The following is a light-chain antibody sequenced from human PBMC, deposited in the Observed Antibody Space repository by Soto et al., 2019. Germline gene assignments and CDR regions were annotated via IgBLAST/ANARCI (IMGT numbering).Light chain of an antibody. J-gene: IGKJ4*01. CDR2: DAS. Sequence: EIVLTQSPATLSLSPGDRATLSCRASQSVGSYLGWYQQRPGQAPRLLINDASNRATGIPARFSGSGSGTDFTLTISSLEPEDFAVYYCQQRSDWPSTCGGGTKVEIK. V-gene: IGKV3-11*01. CDR1: QSVGSY. CDR3: QQRSDWPST.